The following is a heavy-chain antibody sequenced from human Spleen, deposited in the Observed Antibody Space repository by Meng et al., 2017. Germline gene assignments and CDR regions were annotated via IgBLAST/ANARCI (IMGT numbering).Heavy chain of an antibody. V-gene: IGHV4-34*01. CDR3: ARGPTTMAHDFDY. J-gene: IGHJ4*02. Sequence: QGQLQQWGGGLLKPSEPLSLPCVVSGGSFSDYYWSWIRQPPGKGLELIGEINHSGSTNYNPSHESRATISVDTSQNNLSLKLSSVTAADSAVYYCARGPTTMAHDFDYWGQGTLVTVSS. D-gene: IGHD4-11*01. CDR2: INHSGST. CDR1: GGSFSDYY.